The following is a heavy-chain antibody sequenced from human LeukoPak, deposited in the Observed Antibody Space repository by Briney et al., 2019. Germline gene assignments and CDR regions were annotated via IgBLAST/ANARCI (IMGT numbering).Heavy chain of an antibody. CDR1: GGSISSYY. J-gene: IGHJ3*02. CDR3: ARRGGSDKDAFDI. Sequence: SETLSLTCTVSGGSISSYYWSWIRQPPGKGLEWIGYIYYSGSTNYNPSLKSRVTISVDTSKNQFSLKLSSVTAADTAVYYCARRGGSDKDAFDIWGQGTMVTVSS. CDR2: IYYSGST. D-gene: IGHD6-19*01. V-gene: IGHV4-59*01.